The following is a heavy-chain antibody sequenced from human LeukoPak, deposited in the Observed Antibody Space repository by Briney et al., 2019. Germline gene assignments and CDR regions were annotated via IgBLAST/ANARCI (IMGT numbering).Heavy chain of an antibody. CDR3: ARGPVIAEGSWYFDL. Sequence: ASVKVSCKASGYTFTGYYMHWVRQAPGQGLEWMGWINPNSGGTNYAQKFQGRVTMTRDTSISTAYMELSRLRSDDTAVYYCARGPVIAEGSWYFDLWGRGTLVTVSS. V-gene: IGHV1-2*02. D-gene: IGHD3-10*01. CDR2: INPNSGGT. J-gene: IGHJ2*01. CDR1: GYTFTGYY.